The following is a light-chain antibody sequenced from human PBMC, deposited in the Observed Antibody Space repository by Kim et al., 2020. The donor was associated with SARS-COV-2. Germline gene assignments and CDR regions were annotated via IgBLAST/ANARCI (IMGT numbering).Light chain of an antibody. CDR1: SSDVGGYNY. J-gene: IGLJ1*01. V-gene: IGLV2-8*01. CDR3: SSYAGSNNYV. CDR2: EVS. Sequence: QSALTQPPSASGSPGQSVTISCTGTSSDVGGYNYVSWYQQHPGKAPKLMIYEVSKRPSGFPDRFSGSKSGNTASLTVSGLQAEDEADYYCSSYAGSNNYVFGTGNKVTVL.